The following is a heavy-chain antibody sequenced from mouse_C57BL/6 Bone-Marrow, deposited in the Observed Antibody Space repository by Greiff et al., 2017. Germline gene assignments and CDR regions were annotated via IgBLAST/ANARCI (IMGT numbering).Heavy chain of an antibody. Sequence: QVQLQQPGAELVMPGASVKLSCKASGYTFTSYWMHWVKQRPGQGLEWIGEIDPSDSYTNYNQKFKGKATLTVDKSSSTAYMQLSSLTCEDSAVYYSAVYYDYDEDFDYWGQGTTLTVSS. D-gene: IGHD2-4*01. CDR1: GYTFTSYW. CDR2: IDPSDSYT. V-gene: IGHV1-69*01. J-gene: IGHJ2*01. CDR3: AVYYDYDEDFDY.